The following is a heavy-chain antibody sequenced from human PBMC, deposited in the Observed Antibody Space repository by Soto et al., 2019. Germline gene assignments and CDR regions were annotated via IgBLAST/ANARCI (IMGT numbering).Heavy chain of an antibody. J-gene: IGHJ5*02. CDR1: GFTFSKYG. CDR3: AKGKSTGDIDWFDP. Sequence: PGGSLRLSCAASGFTFSKYGMAWVRQAPGKGLEWVSTLIGGHYGTAYSYSVKGRFTVSRDNSKNCLYLQMNSLGVEDTAMYFCAKGKSTGDIDWFDPWGQGSLVTVSS. V-gene: IGHV3-23*01. CDR2: LIGGHYGT. D-gene: IGHD3-10*01.